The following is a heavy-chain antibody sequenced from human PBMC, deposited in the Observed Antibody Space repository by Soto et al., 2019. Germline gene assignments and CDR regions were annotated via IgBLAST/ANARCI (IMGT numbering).Heavy chain of an antibody. Sequence: GGSLRLSCAASGFTFTCYTMNWVRQAPGKGLEWVSSISSSSDYIYYADSMKGRVTISRDNAKNSLFLDMNSLTGEDTAVYYCARARVYATGPLDFWGQGTLVTVSS. V-gene: IGHV3-21*06. D-gene: IGHD6-13*01. J-gene: IGHJ4*02. CDR3: ARARVYATGPLDF. CDR1: GFTFTCYT. CDR2: ISSSSDYI.